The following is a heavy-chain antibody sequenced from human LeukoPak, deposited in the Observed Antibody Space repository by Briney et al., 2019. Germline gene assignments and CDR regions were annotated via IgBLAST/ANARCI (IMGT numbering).Heavy chain of an antibody. CDR1: GYTFTGYY. CDR3: ARGHCGGDCFFPVDY. Sequence: ASVKVSCKASGYTFTGYYMHWVRQAPGQGLEWMGCINPNSGVTNYAQKFQGRVTMTRDTSISTAYMELSRLTSDDTAVYYCARGHCGGDCFFPVDYWGQGTLVTVSS. D-gene: IGHD2-21*02. V-gene: IGHV1-2*02. J-gene: IGHJ4*02. CDR2: INPNSGVT.